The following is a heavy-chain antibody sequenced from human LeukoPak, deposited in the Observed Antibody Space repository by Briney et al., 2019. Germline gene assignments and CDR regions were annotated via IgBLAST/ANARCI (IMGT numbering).Heavy chain of an antibody. D-gene: IGHD6-19*01. J-gene: IGHJ4*02. CDR3: AKGLSGPGSSGPTSFAY. Sequence: SLRLACPASASTFSTYGMHWVSQPPGKVREWEASISYDGSNKYYADSVKGRFTISRDNSQNTLYLQMNSLRAEDTAVYYCAKGLSGPGSSGPTSFAYGGQGTLVTVPS. CDR2: ISYDGSNK. CDR1: ASTFSTYG. V-gene: IGHV3-30*18.